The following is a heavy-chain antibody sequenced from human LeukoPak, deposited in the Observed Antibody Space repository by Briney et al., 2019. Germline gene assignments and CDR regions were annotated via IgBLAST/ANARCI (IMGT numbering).Heavy chain of an antibody. J-gene: IGHJ5*02. Sequence: GGSLTLSCAASGFTFSSYVMSWVRQAPGKGLEWVSFICGGGGSTYYADSVKGRFTISRDNSKITLFLKMNSLRAEDMAVYYCAKGGYCSSTSCYVGWFDPWGQGTLVTVSS. CDR1: GFTFSSYV. D-gene: IGHD2-2*01. V-gene: IGHV3-23*01. CDR2: ICGGGGST. CDR3: AKGGYCSSTSCYVGWFDP.